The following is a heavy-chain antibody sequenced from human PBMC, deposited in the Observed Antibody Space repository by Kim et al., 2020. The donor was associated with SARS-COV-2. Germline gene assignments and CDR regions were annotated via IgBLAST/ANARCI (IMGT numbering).Heavy chain of an antibody. CDR2: IKSKTDGGTT. J-gene: IGHJ6*04. D-gene: IGHD4-4*01. V-gene: IGHV3-15*01. CDR3: TTEVVTHYYYGMDV. Sequence: GGSLRLSCAASGFTFSNAWMSWVRQAPGKGLEWVCRIKSKTDGGTTDYAAPVKGRFTISRDDSKNTLYLQMNSLKTEDTAVYYCTTEVVTHYYYGMDVWGAGTTVTVSS. CDR1: GFTFSNAW.